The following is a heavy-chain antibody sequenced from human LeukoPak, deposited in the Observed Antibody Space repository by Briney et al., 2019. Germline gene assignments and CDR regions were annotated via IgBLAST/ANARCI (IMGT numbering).Heavy chain of an antibody. D-gene: IGHD6-19*01. V-gene: IGHV1-58*02. Sequence: ASVKVSCKASGFSFTTSAMQWVRQARGQRLEWIGWIDVGSGHTRYAQKFQERITITRDMSTSTAYMQLSSLRSEDTAVYYCAADHQFSGWESAYGMDVWGQGTTVTVSS. J-gene: IGHJ6*02. CDR1: GFSFTTSA. CDR3: AADHQFSGWESAYGMDV. CDR2: IDVGSGHT.